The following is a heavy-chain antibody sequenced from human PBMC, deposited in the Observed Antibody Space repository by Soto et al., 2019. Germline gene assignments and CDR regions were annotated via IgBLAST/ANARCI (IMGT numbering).Heavy chain of an antibody. D-gene: IGHD7-27*01. CDR3: ERNWADSYYFDH. CDR2: IKQDESEK. CDR1: GFTFSSYW. J-gene: IGHJ4*02. V-gene: IGHV3-7*01. Sequence: GGSLRLSCAASGFTFSSYWMSWVRQAPGKGLEWVANIKQDESEKYYVDSVKGRFTISRENAKNSLYLQMNSLRTEDTAVYYCERNWADSYYFDHWGQGTLVTVSS.